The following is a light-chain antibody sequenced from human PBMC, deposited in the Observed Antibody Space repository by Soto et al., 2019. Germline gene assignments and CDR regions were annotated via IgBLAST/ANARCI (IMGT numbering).Light chain of an antibody. J-gene: IGLJ1*01. CDR2: SND. CDR3: AAWDDNVNAPHYL. V-gene: IGLV1-44*01. Sequence: QSALTQPPSASGTPGQRVTISCSGTSSNIGSNSVNWYQQLPGTAPKLLIYSNDERPSGVPDRFSGSKSGTSASLAISGLHSEDEGDYYCAAWDDNVNAPHYLFGTGTKVTVL. CDR1: SSNIGSNS.